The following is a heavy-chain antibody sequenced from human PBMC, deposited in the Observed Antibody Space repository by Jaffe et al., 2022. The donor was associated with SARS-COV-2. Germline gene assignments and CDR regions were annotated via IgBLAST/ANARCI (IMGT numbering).Heavy chain of an antibody. J-gene: IGHJ4*02. CDR2: TSASGSST. Sequence: EVRLVESGGMLVQPGGSLRLSCAASGFTFATYPLSWVRQAPGRGLEWVSSTSASGSSTYYAESVKGRFTISRDNSRSTLFLQMNSLRAEDTAIYYCAHPMGGILGYFDFWGQGTLVSVSS. V-gene: IGHV3-23*04. D-gene: IGHD3-16*01. CDR1: GFTFATYP. CDR3: AHPMGGILGYFDF.